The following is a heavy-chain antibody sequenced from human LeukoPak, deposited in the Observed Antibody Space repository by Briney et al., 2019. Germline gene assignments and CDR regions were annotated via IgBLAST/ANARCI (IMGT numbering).Heavy chain of an antibody. CDR3: ARVGIFGVARDLDY. Sequence: GGSLRLSCAASGFTFSSYSMNWVRQAPGKGLEWVSSISSSSSYIYYADSVKGRFTISRDNAKNSLYLQMNSLRAEDAAVYYCARVGIFGVARDLDYWGQGTLVTVSS. CDR1: GFTFSSYS. J-gene: IGHJ4*02. V-gene: IGHV3-21*01. D-gene: IGHD3-3*01. CDR2: ISSSSSYI.